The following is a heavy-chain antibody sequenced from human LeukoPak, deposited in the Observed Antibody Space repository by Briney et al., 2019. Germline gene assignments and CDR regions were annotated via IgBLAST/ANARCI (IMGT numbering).Heavy chain of an antibody. CDR2: IKSDGSTT. J-gene: IGHJ4*02. CDR3: ARVVDTHFDY. Sequence: GGSLRLSCAAPVFTFSSYWMHWVRQAPGKGLVWVSRIKSDGSTTTYADSVKGRFTISRDNAKNTLYLQMNSLRDEDTAVYYCARVVDTHFDYWGQGTLVTVSS. CDR1: VFTFSSYW. D-gene: IGHD5-18*01. V-gene: IGHV3-74*01.